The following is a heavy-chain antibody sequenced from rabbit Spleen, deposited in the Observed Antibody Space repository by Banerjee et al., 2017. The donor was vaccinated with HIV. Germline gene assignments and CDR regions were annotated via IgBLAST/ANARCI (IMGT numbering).Heavy chain of an antibody. J-gene: IGHJ4*01. D-gene: IGHD6-1*01. Sequence: QSLEESGGGLVKPGGTLTLTCTASGFSFSSGYDICWVRQAPGNGLEWIACIDAGVSGSAYCATWAKGRFTISKGSSTTVNLQMTSLTAAVTATYFCAREVLSAAYDGFGDASIYYFDLWGQGTLVTVS. CDR1: GFSFSSGYD. V-gene: IGHV1S40*01. CDR3: AREVLSAAYDGFGDASIYYFDL. CDR2: IDAGVSGSA.